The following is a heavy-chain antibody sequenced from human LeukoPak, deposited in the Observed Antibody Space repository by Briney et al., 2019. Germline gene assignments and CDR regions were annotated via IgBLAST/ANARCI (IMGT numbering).Heavy chain of an antibody. CDR2: SRNKASRYAT. CDR1: GFKFSYHY. J-gene: IGHJ6*02. CDR3: ARGGYSFGPSYSHGMDV. D-gene: IGHD5-18*01. V-gene: IGHV3-72*01. Sequence: GGSLRLSCAASGFKFSYHYIDWARQAPGKALEWVGRSRNKASRYATEYAASVEGRITISRDVSESSLYLQMNSLRAADTAVYYCARGGYSFGPSYSHGMDVWGQGTTVTVSS.